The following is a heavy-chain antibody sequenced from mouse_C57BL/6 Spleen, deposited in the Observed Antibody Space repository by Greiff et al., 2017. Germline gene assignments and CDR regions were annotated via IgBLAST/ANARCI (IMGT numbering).Heavy chain of an antibody. CDR2: INYDGSST. Sequence: EVQLQESEGGLVQPGSSMKLSCTASGFTFSDYYMAWVRQVPEKGLEWVANINYDGSSTYYLDSLKSRFIISRDNAKNILYLQMSSLKSEDTATYYCARDWRGYYFDYWGQGTTLTVSS. CDR3: ARDWRGYYFDY. CDR1: GFTFSDYY. V-gene: IGHV5-16*01. J-gene: IGHJ2*01.